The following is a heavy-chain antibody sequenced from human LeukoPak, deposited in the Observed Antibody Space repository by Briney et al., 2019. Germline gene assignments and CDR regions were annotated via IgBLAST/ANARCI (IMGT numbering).Heavy chain of an antibody. CDR3: ARGASSRFDQ. V-gene: IGHV3-7*04. D-gene: IGHD6-13*01. CDR1: GFTFTTYW. CDR2: ISPDGSEK. Sequence: PGGSLRLSCAASGFTFTTYWVIWFRQAPGKGLEWVANISPDGSEKYYVDSVKGRFTISRDNAKNSLDLQMSSLRADDTAVYYCARGASSRFDQWGQGTLVTVSS. J-gene: IGHJ4*02.